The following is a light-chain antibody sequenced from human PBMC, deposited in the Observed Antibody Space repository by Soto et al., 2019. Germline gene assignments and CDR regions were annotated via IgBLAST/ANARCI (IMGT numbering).Light chain of an antibody. CDR1: QSVSSAY. CDR2: GAS. J-gene: IGKJ2*01. CDR3: QQYGSSPTYT. V-gene: IGKV3-20*01. Sequence: EIVLTQSPGTLSLSPGERATLSCRANQSVSSAYLAWYQQKPGQAPRLLISGASIRATGIPERFSGSASGTDVTLTISRLEPEYSAVYYCQQYGSSPTYTFGQGTKLEIK.